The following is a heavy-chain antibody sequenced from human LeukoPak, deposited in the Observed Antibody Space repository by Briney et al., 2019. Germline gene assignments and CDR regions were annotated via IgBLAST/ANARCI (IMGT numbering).Heavy chain of an antibody. CDR2: IIPTLEIA. Sequence: SVQVSCKASGCTFTDYYMHWVRQDPGQSLEWMGRIIPTLEIANYAQKFQGRVTITADKPTSTAYMELSSLRPEDTAVYYCARVISGTWLWFWGQGTLVTVSS. V-gene: IGHV1-69*04. D-gene: IGHD1-14*01. CDR3: ARVISGTWLWF. J-gene: IGHJ4*02. CDR1: GCTFTDYY.